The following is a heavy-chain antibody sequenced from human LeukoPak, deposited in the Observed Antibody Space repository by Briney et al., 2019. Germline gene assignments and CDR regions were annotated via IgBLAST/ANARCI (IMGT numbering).Heavy chain of an antibody. CDR3: AKDSRYSSSWLQAFDI. V-gene: IGHV3-21*04. CDR1: GFTFSSYS. J-gene: IGHJ3*02. CDR2: ISSSSTYI. Sequence: PGGSLRLSCAASGFTFSSYSTNWVRQAPGKGLEWVSSISSSSTYIYYADSVKGRFTFSRDNAKNSLYLQMNSLRAEDTAVYYCAKDSRYSSSWLQAFDIWGQGTMVTVPS. D-gene: IGHD6-13*01.